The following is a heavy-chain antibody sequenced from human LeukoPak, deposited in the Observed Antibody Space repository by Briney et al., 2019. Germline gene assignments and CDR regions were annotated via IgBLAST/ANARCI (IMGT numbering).Heavy chain of an antibody. J-gene: IGHJ3*02. CDR2: LGGSGVGA. V-gene: IGHV3-23*01. CDR1: GFTFRSYG. CDR3: AKVSNYDFWSGNDAFDI. D-gene: IGHD3-3*01. Sequence: GGSLRLSCAASGFTFRSYGMTWVRQAPGKGLEWVSALGGSGVGAYYVDSVKGRFTISRDNSKNTLYLQMYSLRAEDTAAYYCAKVSNYDFWSGNDAFDIWGHGTMVTVSS.